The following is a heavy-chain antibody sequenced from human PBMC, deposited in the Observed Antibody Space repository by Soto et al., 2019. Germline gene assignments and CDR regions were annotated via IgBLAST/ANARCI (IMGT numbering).Heavy chain of an antibody. J-gene: IGHJ4*02. CDR1: GGSFSGYY. CDR2: INHSGST. D-gene: IGHD6-13*01. Sequence: SETLSLTCAVYGGSFSGYYWSWIRQPPGKGLEWIGEINHSGSTNYNPSLKSRVPISVDTSKNQFSLKLSSVTAADTAVYYCARGRSWRRVAAAGMAVYFDYWGQGTLVTVSS. CDR3: ARGRSWRRVAAAGMAVYFDY. V-gene: IGHV4-34*01.